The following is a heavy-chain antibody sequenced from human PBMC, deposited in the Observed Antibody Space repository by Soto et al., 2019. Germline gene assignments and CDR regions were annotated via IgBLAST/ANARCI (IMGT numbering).Heavy chain of an antibody. CDR3: AREVTVFGVIIPTPMDV. CDR1: GFTFSTFT. D-gene: IGHD3-3*01. J-gene: IGHJ6*02. Sequence: GGSLRLSCAASGFTFSTFTMHWVRQAPGKGLEWISYISGSGTTIYYADSVKGRFTISRDNAKKSLYLQMNSLRAEDTAVYYCAREVTVFGVIIPTPMDVWGQGTTVTVSS. V-gene: IGHV3-48*04. CDR2: ISGSGTTI.